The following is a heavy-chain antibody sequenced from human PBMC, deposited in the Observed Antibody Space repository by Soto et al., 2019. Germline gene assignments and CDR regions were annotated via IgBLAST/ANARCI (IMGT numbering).Heavy chain of an antibody. Sequence: SLRLSCAASGFTFDDYAMHWVRQAPGKGLEWVSGISWNSGSIGYADSVKGRFTISRDNAKNSLYLQMNSLRAEDTALYYCAKDPKPGSSGWNYFDYWGQGTLVTASS. CDR3: AKDPKPGSSGWNYFDY. J-gene: IGHJ4*02. CDR2: ISWNSGSI. CDR1: GFTFDDYA. D-gene: IGHD6-19*01. V-gene: IGHV3-9*01.